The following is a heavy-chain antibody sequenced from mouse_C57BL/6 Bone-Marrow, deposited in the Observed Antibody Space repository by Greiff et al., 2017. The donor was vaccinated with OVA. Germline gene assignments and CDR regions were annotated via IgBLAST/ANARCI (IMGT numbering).Heavy chain of an antibody. J-gene: IGHJ1*03. CDR1: GYTFTSYG. CDR2: IYPRSGNT. Sequence: QVQLQQSGAELARPGASVKLSCKASGYTFTSYGISWVKQRTGQGLEWIGEIYPRSGNTYYNEKFKGKATLTADKSSSTAYMELRSLTSEDSAVYFCAREGLYYGNYGYFDVWGTETTVTVSS. CDR3: AREGLYYGNYGYFDV. D-gene: IGHD2-1*01. V-gene: IGHV1-81*01.